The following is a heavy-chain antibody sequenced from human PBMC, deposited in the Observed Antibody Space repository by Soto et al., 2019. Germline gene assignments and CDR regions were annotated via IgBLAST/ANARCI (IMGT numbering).Heavy chain of an antibody. D-gene: IGHD2-21*02. CDR1: GFNVNSDY. V-gene: IGHV3-53*01. CDR3: TRDGRGLGRLSLFEY. Sequence: GGSLRLSCAASGFNVNSDYMNWVRQTPGKRLEWVASIYSGETTYYADSVRGRFTISSDKSKNTLYFQLSSLRIEDTAVYYCTRDGRGLGRLSLFEYWGQGVLVTVSS. J-gene: IGHJ4*02. CDR2: IYSGETT.